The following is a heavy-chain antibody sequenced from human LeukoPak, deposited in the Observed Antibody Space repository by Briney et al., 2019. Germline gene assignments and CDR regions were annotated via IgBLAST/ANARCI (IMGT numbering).Heavy chain of an antibody. V-gene: IGHV3-21*01. J-gene: IGHJ5*02. CDR2: ISSSSSYI. D-gene: IGHD3-22*01. CDR3: ARVQPMIAPDNWFDP. Sequence: GGSLRLSCAASGFTFSSYSMNWVRQAPGKGLEWVSSISSSSSYIYYADSVKGRFTISRDNSKNTLYLQMNSLRAEDTAVYYCARVQPMIAPDNWFDPWGQGTLVTVSS. CDR1: GFTFSSYS.